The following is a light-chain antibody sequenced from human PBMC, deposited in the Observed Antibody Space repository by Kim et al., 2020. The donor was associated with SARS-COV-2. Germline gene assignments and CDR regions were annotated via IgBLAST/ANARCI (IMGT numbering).Light chain of an antibody. CDR2: AAS. CDR1: QGINNH. J-gene: IGKJ4*01. V-gene: IGKV1-16*01. CDR3: QQYSRFPLT. Sequence: ASVGDRVTLTCRASQGINNHLGWFQQKSGKSPKSLIYAASTLQGGAPSRFSGSGFGTDFTLTISSLQPEDSATYFCQQYSRFPLTFGGGTKVDIK.